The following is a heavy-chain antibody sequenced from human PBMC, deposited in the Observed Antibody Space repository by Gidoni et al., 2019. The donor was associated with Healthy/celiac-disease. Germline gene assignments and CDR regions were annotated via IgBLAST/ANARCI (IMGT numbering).Heavy chain of an antibody. CDR3: ARDQGYSSSWYYYYGMDV. D-gene: IGHD6-13*01. V-gene: IGHV4-30-4*01. CDR1: GCSIRSGDYY. Sequence: QVHLQESGPGLVKPSQPLSLTCTVSGCSIRSGDYYLSCIRQPPGKGLEWIGYIYSSGSTYYNPSLKSRVTISVDTSKNQFSLKLSSVTAADTAVYYCARDQGYSSSWYYYYGMDVWGQGTTVTVSS. CDR2: IYSSGST. J-gene: IGHJ6*02.